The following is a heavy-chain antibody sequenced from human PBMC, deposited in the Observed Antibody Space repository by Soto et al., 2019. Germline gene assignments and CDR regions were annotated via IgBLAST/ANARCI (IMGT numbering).Heavy chain of an antibody. Sequence: QVQLVESGGGVVQPGKSLRLSCAASGFTFSNYGMHWVRQAPGKGLEWVAVIRYDGSIEYYADSVKGRFTISRDNSKNTLSLQMNNLRADDTAVYYCAKDFFYFHSRRLGIFDYWGQGTLVTVSS. V-gene: IGHV3-30*18. CDR2: IRYDGSIE. J-gene: IGHJ4*02. D-gene: IGHD7-27*01. CDR1: GFTFSNYG. CDR3: AKDFFYFHSRRLGIFDY.